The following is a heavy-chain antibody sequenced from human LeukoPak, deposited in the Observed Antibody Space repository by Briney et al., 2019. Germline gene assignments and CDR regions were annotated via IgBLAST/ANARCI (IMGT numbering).Heavy chain of an antibody. V-gene: IGHV1-69*05. CDR1: GGTFSSYA. D-gene: IGHD4-17*01. CDR3: AREPASRSYGDDGAYYFDC. Sequence: ASVKVSCKASGGTFSSYAMSWVRQAPGQGLEWMGRIIPIFGTTNYAQKFQGRVTITTDESTSTAYMELSSLRSEDTAVYSCAREPASRSYGDDGAYYFDCWGQGTLVTVSS. J-gene: IGHJ4*01. CDR2: IIPIFGTT.